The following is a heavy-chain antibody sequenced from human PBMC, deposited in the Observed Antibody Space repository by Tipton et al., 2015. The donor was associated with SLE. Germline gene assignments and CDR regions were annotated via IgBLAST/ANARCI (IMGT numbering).Heavy chain of an antibody. D-gene: IGHD1-26*01. CDR3: ARGGSSGDFDI. Sequence: SLRLSCAASGFTFSDYYMSWIRQAPGKGLEWVSYISSSSSYTNYADSVKGRFTISRDNYKNTLYLQMNSLRAEDTAGYYCARGGSSGDFDIWGQGTMFTVSS. CDR1: GFTFSDYY. V-gene: IGHV3-11*06. CDR2: ISSSSSYT. J-gene: IGHJ3*02.